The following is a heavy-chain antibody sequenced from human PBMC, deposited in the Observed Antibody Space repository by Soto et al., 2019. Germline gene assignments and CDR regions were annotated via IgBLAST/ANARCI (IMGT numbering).Heavy chain of an antibody. V-gene: IGHV4-59*08. CDR2: IYYSGST. CDR3: ARLGVGPGYFDF. J-gene: IGHJ4*02. D-gene: IGHD3-3*01. CDR1: GGSISRYY. Sequence: PSETLSLTCTVSGGSISRYYWTWVRQPPGKGLEWIGYIYYSGSTNYNPSLQSRVTISVDTSKNQFSLKLSYVTAADTAVYYCARLGVGPGYFDFWGQGTLVTVSS.